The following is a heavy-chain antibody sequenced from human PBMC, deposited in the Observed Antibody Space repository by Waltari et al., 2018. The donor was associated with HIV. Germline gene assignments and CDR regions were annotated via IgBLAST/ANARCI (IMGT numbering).Heavy chain of an antibody. D-gene: IGHD3-22*01. CDR3: TRSMIVVSGAFDI. CDR1: GFTFGDYA. CDR2: IRSKAYGGTS. J-gene: IGHJ3*02. Sequence: EVQLVESGGGLVQPGRSLRLSCTASGFTFGDYALSWVRQAPGKGLEWVGFIRSKAYGGTSEYAASMKGRFTISRDDSKSIAYLQMNSLKTEDTAVYYCTRSMIVVSGAFDIWGQGTMVTVSS. V-gene: IGHV3-49*04.